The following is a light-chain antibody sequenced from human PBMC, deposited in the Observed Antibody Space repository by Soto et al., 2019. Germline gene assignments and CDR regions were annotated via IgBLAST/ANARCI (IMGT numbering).Light chain of an antibody. J-gene: IGKJ1*01. V-gene: IGKV3-20*01. CDR3: QQYGNSPQT. CDR2: GAS. Sequence: VLTQSPGTLSLSPGERAALSCRASQSVSSNYLAWYQQRPGQAPRLLIYGASSRATGIPDGFSGSGSGTDFTLTISRLETEDFAVYYCQQYGNSPQTFGQGTKVDIK. CDR1: QSVSSNY.